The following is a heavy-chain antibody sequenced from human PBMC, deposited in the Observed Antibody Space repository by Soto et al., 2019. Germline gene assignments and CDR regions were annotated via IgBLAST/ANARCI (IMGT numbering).Heavy chain of an antibody. J-gene: IGHJ4*02. Sequence: EVQLVESGGGLVQPGGSLRLSCAASGFTFSSHWMSWVRQAPGKGLEWVANIKVDGSEKYYVDSVRGRFSISRDNAKDSLYLQMNSLRAEDTAVYYCTRDSYDSSGYYYDFFDYCGQGTLVTVSS. V-gene: IGHV3-7*01. CDR3: TRDSYDSSGYYYDFFDY. CDR1: GFTFSSHW. CDR2: IKVDGSEK. D-gene: IGHD3-22*01.